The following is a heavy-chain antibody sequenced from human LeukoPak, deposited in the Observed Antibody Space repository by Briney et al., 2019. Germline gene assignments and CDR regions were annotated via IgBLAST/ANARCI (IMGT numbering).Heavy chain of an antibody. D-gene: IGHD2-2*02. Sequence: GESLMISCEAPGYTFSDSWIGWVRKLPGQGLEGMGIVYPGDSDTRYSPSFQGHVTISADKAINTAYLQWSGLQASDNAIYFCAGSQGLYGAADYWGQGTLV. CDR3: AGSQGLYGAADY. CDR2: VYPGDSDT. J-gene: IGHJ4*02. V-gene: IGHV5-51*01. CDR1: GYTFSDSW.